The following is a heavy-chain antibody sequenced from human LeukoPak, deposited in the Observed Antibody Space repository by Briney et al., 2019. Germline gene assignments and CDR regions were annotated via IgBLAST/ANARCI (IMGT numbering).Heavy chain of an antibody. Sequence: GGSLRLSCAASGFSFNSYWMSWVRQAPGTGLEWVANIRQDGSERYYADSLKGRFTISRDNAKNSLYLQMNSLRAEDTAVYYCARMNYVSSGWGAPFDYWGQGTLVTVSS. CDR2: IRQDGSER. J-gene: IGHJ4*02. CDR1: GFSFNSYW. V-gene: IGHV3-7*01. CDR3: ARMNYVSSGWGAPFDY. D-gene: IGHD1-7*01.